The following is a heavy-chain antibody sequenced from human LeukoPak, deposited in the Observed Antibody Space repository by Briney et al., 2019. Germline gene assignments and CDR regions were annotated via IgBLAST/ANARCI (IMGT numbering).Heavy chain of an antibody. J-gene: IGHJ4*02. CDR2: INHGGST. CDR1: GSSFSGYY. CDR3: ARTPAAVNLDY. V-gene: IGHV4-34*01. D-gene: IGHD6-13*01. Sequence: SETLSLNCVVYGSSFSGYYWTWIRQPPGKGLEWIREINHGGSTNYNPSLKGRVSISADTSKFQFSLKLSSETAADTAVYYCARTPAAVNLDYRGQGTLVSVSS.